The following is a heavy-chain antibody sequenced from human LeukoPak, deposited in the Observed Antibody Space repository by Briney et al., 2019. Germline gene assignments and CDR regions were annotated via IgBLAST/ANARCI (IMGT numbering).Heavy chain of an antibody. J-gene: IGHJ4*02. CDR3: ARLSSWSSSWYDIDY. CDR2: ISYSGST. D-gene: IGHD6-13*01. CDR1: GGSISSYY. V-gene: IGHV4-59*08. Sequence: SETLSLTCTVSGGSISSYYWSWIRQPPAKGLEWIGYISYSGSTNYNPSLKSRVTISLDTSKNQFSLKLSSVTAADSAVYYCARLSSWSSSWYDIDYWGQGTLVTVSS.